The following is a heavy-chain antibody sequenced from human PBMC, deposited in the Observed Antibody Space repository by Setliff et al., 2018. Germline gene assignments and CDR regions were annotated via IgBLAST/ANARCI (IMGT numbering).Heavy chain of an antibody. V-gene: IGHV5-51*01. CDR1: GYSFTNYW. D-gene: IGHD6-13*01. J-gene: IGHJ4*02. CDR3: ARHRGRAAAGTCFDI. CDR2: IYPLDSDT. Sequence: GESLKISCKGSGYSFTNYWIGWVRQMPGKGLEWMGIIYPLDSDTRYSPSFQDQVTISADKSVSTAYLQWSSLKASDTAIYYCARHRGRAAAGTCFDIWGQGTLVTVSS.